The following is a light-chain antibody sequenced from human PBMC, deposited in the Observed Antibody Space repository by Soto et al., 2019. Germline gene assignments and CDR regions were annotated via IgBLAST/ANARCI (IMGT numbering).Light chain of an antibody. J-gene: IGLJ1*01. CDR1: SSDVGSYNY. V-gene: IGLV2-14*01. Sequence: QSALAQPASVSGSPGQSITISCTGTSSDVGSYNYVSWYQHHPGKAPKLMISEVSNRPSGISNRFSGSKSGNTASLTISGLQAEDEADYYCSSYAGPSTPIYVFGTGTKVTAL. CDR3: SSYAGPSTPIYV. CDR2: EVS.